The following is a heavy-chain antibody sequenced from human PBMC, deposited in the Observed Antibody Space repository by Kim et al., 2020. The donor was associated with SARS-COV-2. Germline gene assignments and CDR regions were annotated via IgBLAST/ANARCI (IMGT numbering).Heavy chain of an antibody. CDR3: AVGYSYGYIVDY. D-gene: IGHD5-18*01. CDR1: GGTFSSYA. Sequence: SVKVSCKASGGTFSSYAISWVRQAPGQGLEWMGGIIPIFGTANYAQKFQGRVTITADESTSTAYMELSSLRSEDTAVYYCAVGYSYGYIVDYWGQGTLVTVSS. J-gene: IGHJ4*02. V-gene: IGHV1-69*13. CDR2: IIPIFGTA.